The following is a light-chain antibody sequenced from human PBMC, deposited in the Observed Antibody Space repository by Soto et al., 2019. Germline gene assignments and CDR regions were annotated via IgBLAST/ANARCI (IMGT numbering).Light chain of an antibody. J-gene: IGLJ1*01. V-gene: IGLV1-44*01. CDR3: AAWDDSLNGYV. CDR1: SSNIVSNS. CDR2: SND. Sequence: QSALTQPPSASGTPGQRVTISCSGSSSNIVSNSVNWYQQLPGTAPKLLIYSNDRRPSGVPDRFAGSKSGTSASLAISGLQSEDEADYYCAAWDDSLNGYVFGTG.